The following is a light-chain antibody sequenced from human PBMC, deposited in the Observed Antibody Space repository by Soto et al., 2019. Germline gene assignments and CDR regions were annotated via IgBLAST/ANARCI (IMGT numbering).Light chain of an antibody. Sequence: QSALTQPASVSGSPGQSITISCTGTSSDVGGYNYVSWYQQHPGKAPKLMIYDVSNRPSGVSNRFSGSKSGNTASLTISGLQAEDEADYYCSSYTGSSTPWVFGGGTQLTVL. CDR2: DVS. J-gene: IGLJ3*02. V-gene: IGLV2-14*01. CDR1: SSDVGGYNY. CDR3: SSYTGSSTPWV.